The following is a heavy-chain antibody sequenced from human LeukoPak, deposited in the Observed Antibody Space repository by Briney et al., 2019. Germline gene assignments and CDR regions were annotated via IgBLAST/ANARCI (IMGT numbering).Heavy chain of an antibody. D-gene: IGHD7-27*01. V-gene: IGHV4-59*01. Sequence: SETLSLTCTVSGGSISSYYWSWIRQPPGKGLEWIGHIYYSGSTNYNPSLKSRVTISVDTSKNQFSLKLSSVTAADTAVYYCARGGILGTDAPYYYYMDVWGKGTTVTVSS. CDR1: GGSISSYY. J-gene: IGHJ6*03. CDR2: IYYSGST. CDR3: ARGGILGTDAPYYYYMDV.